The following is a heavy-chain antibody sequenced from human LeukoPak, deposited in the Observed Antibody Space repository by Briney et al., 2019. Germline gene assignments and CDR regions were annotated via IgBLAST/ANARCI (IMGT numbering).Heavy chain of an antibody. CDR1: GGTFSSYA. Sequence: SVKVSCKASGGTFSSYAISWVRQAPGQGLERMGRIIPILGIANYAQKFQGRVTITADKSTSTAYMELSSLRSEDTAVYYCAQTFSSSRTFDYWGQGTLVTVSS. V-gene: IGHV1-69*04. CDR3: AQTFSSSRTFDY. CDR2: IIPILGIA. J-gene: IGHJ4*02. D-gene: IGHD6-13*01.